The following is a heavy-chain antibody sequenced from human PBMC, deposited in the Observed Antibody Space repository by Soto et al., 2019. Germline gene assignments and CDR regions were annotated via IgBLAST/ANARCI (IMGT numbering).Heavy chain of an antibody. CDR2: IIPIFGTA. CDR1: GGTFSSYA. D-gene: IGHD6-19*01. CDR3: ARDPIAVAGTLSLGYFDY. V-gene: IGHV1-69*13. J-gene: IGHJ4*02. Sequence: GASVKVSCKASGGTFSSYAISWVRQAPGQGLEWMGGIIPIFGTANYAQKFQGRVTITADESTSTAYMELSSLRSEDTAVYYCARDPIAVAGTLSLGYFDYWGQGTLVTVSS.